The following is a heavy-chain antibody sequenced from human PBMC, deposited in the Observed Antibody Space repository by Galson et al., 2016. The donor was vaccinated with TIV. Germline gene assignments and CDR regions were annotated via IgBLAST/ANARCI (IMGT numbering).Heavy chain of an antibody. Sequence: SVKVSCKASGYTFMDYAVSWVRQAPGQGLEWVGWINSYNGDTNFAQKFQGRVTMTTDTSANTVYLELSTLTSEDTAMYYCARDRLGAKRAFDIWGQGTLVTVSS. CDR1: GYTFMDYA. V-gene: IGHV1-18*01. J-gene: IGHJ3*02. CDR3: ARDRLGAKRAFDI. CDR2: INSYNGDT. D-gene: IGHD3-16*01.